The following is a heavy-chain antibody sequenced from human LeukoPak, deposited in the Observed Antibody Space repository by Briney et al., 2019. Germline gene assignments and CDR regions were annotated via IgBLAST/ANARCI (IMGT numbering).Heavy chain of an antibody. Sequence: GGSLRLSCAASGFTFDDYGMSWVRQAPGKGLEWVSYISASGSTMYYADSVRGRFTISRDNAKSSLFLQMNSLRAEDTAVYYCARYNWFDPWGQGTLVTVSS. CDR1: GFTFDDYG. V-gene: IGHV3-48*03. CDR3: ARYNWFDP. J-gene: IGHJ5*02. CDR2: ISASGSTM.